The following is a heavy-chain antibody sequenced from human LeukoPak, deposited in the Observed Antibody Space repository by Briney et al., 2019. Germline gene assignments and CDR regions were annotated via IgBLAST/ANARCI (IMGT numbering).Heavy chain of an antibody. CDR3: ARQVGNAGWYFDY. CDR1: GFTFGAYA. V-gene: IGHV3-33*01. CDR2: IWYDGSNN. D-gene: IGHD6-19*01. Sequence: GGSLRLSCAASGFTFGAYAMHWVRQAPGKGLEWVSVIWYDGSNNYHADSLKDRFTISRDNSKNTLYLQISSLRAEDTAVYYCARQVGNAGWYFDYWGQGALVTVSS. J-gene: IGHJ4*02.